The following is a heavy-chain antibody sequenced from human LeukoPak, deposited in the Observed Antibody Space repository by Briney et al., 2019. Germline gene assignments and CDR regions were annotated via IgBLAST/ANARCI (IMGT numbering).Heavy chain of an antibody. D-gene: IGHD2/OR15-2a*01. CDR3: ARDANRGSFDY. CDR2: IFYSGNT. J-gene: IGHJ4*02. Sequence: SETLSLTCTVSGGSISSSSYYWGWIRQPPGKGLEWIGSIFYSGNTYSNPSLKSRVTTSVDTSKNQFSLRLTSVTAADTAVYYCARDANRGSFDYWGQGILVTVSS. CDR1: GGSISSSSYY. V-gene: IGHV4-39*07.